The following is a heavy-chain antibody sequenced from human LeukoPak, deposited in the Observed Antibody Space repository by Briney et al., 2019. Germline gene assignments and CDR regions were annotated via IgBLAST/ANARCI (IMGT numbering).Heavy chain of an antibody. D-gene: IGHD3-22*01. Sequence: ASVKVSCKASGYTFTGYYMHWVRQAPGQGLEWMGWINPNSGGTNYAQKFQGRVTMTRDTSISTAYMELSRLRSDDTAVYYCARDSTRFYYDSSGYYEDDYWGREPWSSSPQ. CDR3: ARDSTRFYYDSSGYYEDDY. J-gene: IGHJ4*02. CDR1: GYTFTGYY. V-gene: IGHV1-2*02. CDR2: INPNSGGT.